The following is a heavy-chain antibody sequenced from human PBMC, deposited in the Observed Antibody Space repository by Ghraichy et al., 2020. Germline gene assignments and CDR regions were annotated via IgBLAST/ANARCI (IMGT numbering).Heavy chain of an antibody. CDR3: ARGGSEWNWLDP. CDR2: ISAYSGNT. V-gene: IGHV1-18*04. J-gene: IGHJ5*02. D-gene: IGHD3-10*01. CDR1: GYTFANDA. Sequence: ASVKVSCKASGYTFANDAVTWVRQVPGHGLEWMGWISAYSGNTKYVPKLQGRVTLSTDTATSTASMELTSLTFDDTAVDYCARGGSEWNWLDPGGQGTLVIVSS.